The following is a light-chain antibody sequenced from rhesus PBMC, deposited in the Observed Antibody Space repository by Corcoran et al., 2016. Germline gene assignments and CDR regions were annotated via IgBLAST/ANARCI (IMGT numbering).Light chain of an antibody. V-gene: IGKV1-74*01. CDR2: KES. J-gene: IGKJ4*01. CDR3: QHGYGTPLT. Sequence: DIQMTQSPSSLSASVGDRVTITCRASENVNNYLNWYKQKPGKTPKLLIYKESPLQSGVPSRFSGSGSGTYYTFTISSLQPEDVATYYCQHGYGTPLTFGGGTKVELK. CDR1: ENVNNY.